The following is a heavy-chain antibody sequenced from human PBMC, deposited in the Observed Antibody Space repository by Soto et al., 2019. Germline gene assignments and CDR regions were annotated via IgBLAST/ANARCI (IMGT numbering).Heavy chain of an antibody. D-gene: IGHD2-21*02. CDR3: VQSRCGGDCLQIYSSPSYYGLAV. CDR2: LYWDDDK. V-gene: IGHV2-5*02. J-gene: IGHJ6*02. Sequence: QITLKESGPTLVKPTQTLTLTCTFSGLSLRTTGVGVGWVRQPPGKALEWLALLYWDDDKRYSPSLKSRLTLTKETSEKQVVLTMTSMDTVDTATYYCVQSRCGGDCLQIYSSPSYYGLAVWGQGTTVTVSS. CDR1: GLSLRTTGVG.